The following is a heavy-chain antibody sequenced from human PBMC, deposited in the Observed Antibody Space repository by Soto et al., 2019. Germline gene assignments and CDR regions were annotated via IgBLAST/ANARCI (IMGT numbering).Heavy chain of an antibody. D-gene: IGHD3-10*01. CDR3: ARDRGYDAHDYYYNAMDV. V-gene: IGHV3-21*01. CDR2: IRGFSPYT. CDR1: GFTFRTYT. Sequence: GGSLRLSCISSGFTFRTYTMNWVRQAPGKGLEWVSGIRGFSPYTFYAESVKGRFTISRDNAKNSLYLQMNSLRTEDTAVYYCARDRGYDAHDYYYNAMDVWGQGTTVTVSS. J-gene: IGHJ6*02.